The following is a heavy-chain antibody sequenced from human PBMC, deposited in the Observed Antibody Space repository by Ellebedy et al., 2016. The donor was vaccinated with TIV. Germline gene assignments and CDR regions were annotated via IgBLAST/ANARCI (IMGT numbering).Heavy chain of an antibody. CDR2: IKQDGSEK. Sequence: LSLTCAASGFLFSSYAMDWVRQAPGKGLEWVANIKQDGSEKYYVDSVKGRFTISRDNSQNALFLQMNSMRVEDTAMYYCASGSIDGRLDYWGQGALVTVSS. CDR1: GFLFSSYA. V-gene: IGHV3-7*01. D-gene: IGHD5-24*01. J-gene: IGHJ4*02. CDR3: ASGSIDGRLDY.